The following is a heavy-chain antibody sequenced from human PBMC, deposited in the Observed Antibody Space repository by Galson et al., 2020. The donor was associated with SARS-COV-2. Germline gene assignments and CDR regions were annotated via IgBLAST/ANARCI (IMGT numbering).Heavy chain of an antibody. CDR2: IYYSGST. J-gene: IGHJ4*02. CDR3: ARDDSSGYFGVPLDY. V-gene: IGHV4-39*07. D-gene: IGHD3-22*01. CDR1: GGSISSSSYY. Sequence: SETLSLTCTVSGGSISSSSYYWGWIRQPPGKGLEWIGSIYYSGSTYYNPSLKSRVTISVDTSKNQFSLKLSSVTAADTAVYYCARDDSSGYFGVPLDYWGQGTLVTVSS.